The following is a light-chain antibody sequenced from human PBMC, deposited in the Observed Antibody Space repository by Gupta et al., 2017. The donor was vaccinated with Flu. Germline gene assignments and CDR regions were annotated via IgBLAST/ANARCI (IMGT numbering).Light chain of an antibody. Sequence: QSALTQPPSVSGSPGQSVTISCIGTSSDIGTYNRVSWYQQSPGPVPQLMIYEVTHRPSGVPDRFSGSKSGNTASLTISGLQAEDEADYYCASYTSTYTYLFGTGTKVTVL. V-gene: IGLV2-18*02. CDR2: EVT. J-gene: IGLJ1*01. CDR1: SSDIGTYNR. CDR3: ASYTSTYTYL.